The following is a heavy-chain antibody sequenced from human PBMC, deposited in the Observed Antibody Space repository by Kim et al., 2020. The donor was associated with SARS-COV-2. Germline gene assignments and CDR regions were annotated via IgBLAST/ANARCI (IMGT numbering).Heavy chain of an antibody. V-gene: IGHV4-31*03. J-gene: IGHJ3*02. CDR1: GGSISSGGYY. CDR3: ANFKGDSSGLAAFDI. CDR2: IYYSGST. D-gene: IGHD3-22*01. Sequence: SETLSLTCTVSGGSISSGGYYWSWIRQHPGKGLEWIGYIYYSGSTYYNPSLKSRVTISVDTSKNQFSLKLSSVTAADTAVYYCANFKGDSSGLAAFDIWGQGTMVTVSS.